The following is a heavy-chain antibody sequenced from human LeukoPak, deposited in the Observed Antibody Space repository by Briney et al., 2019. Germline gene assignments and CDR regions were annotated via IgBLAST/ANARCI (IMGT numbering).Heavy chain of an antibody. J-gene: IGHJ3*02. Sequence: GGSLRLSCAASGFTFSSYWMSWVHQARGKGLEWVANIKEDESEKYYVDSVKGRFTISRDNAKNSLYLQMNSLRAEDTAIYYCANEGGGAFDIWGQGTMVTVSS. CDR3: ANEGGGAFDI. CDR2: IKEDESEK. CDR1: GFTFSSYW. V-gene: IGHV3-7*01.